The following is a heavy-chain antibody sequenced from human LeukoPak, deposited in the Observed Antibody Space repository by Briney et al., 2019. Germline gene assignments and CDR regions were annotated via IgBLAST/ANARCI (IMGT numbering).Heavy chain of an antibody. D-gene: IGHD6-19*01. V-gene: IGHV3-74*01. J-gene: IGHJ4*02. CDR1: GFTFSSYW. Sequence: GGSLRLSCAASGFTFSSYWMHWVRQAPGKGLVWVSRINSDGSTTSYADSVKGRFTISRDNAKNTLYLQMNSLRAEDTAVYYCAKDTEWYSSGWYDYWGQGTLVTVSS. CDR2: INSDGSTT. CDR3: AKDTEWYSSGWYDY.